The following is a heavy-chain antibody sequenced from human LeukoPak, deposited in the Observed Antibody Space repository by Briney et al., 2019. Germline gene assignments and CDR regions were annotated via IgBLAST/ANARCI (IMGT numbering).Heavy chain of an antibody. CDR1: DGSISHYF. Sequence: SETLSLTCTVSDGSISHYFWSWIRQPAGQGLEWIGRISNNGRSSYNPSLKSRLTISIDTSKNQFFLKLDSVSAADTAVYYCARAPCAGSCHDDSWGQGTLVTVSS. CDR3: ARAPCAGSCHDDS. CDR2: ISNNGRS. V-gene: IGHV4-4*07. J-gene: IGHJ5*01. D-gene: IGHD2-8*02.